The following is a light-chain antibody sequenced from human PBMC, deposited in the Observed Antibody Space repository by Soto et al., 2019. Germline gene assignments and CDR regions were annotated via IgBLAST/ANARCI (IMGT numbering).Light chain of an antibody. CDR2: DVS. CDR1: QILLHSNENTH. CDR3: MKSIQLPWK. V-gene: IGKV2D-29*01. J-gene: IGKJ1*01. Sequence: DIVITQTPLYLALTHLRQASISLNSSQILLHSNENTHVYWYLQKPGQPPQLLIYDVSTRLSGVPDRFSGSGSGTDFTLKISRVEAEDVGIYYCMKSIQLPWKCGKGTKVDIK.